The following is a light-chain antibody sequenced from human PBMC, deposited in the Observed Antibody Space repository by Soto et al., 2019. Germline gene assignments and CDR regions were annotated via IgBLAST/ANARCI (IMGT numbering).Light chain of an antibody. Sequence: EIVMTQSPATLSVSPGERDPLSCRASQSVSSNLAWYQQKPGQAPRLLIYGASTMSTGIPARFSGSGSGTEFFITISSLQSEDFAVYYCQQYNNLPPYTFGQGTKLEIK. CDR2: GAS. CDR3: QQYNNLPPYT. J-gene: IGKJ2*01. V-gene: IGKV3-15*01. CDR1: QSVSSN.